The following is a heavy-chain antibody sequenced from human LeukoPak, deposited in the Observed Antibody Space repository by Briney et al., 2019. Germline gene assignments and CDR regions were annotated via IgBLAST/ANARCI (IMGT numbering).Heavy chain of an antibody. J-gene: IGHJ4*02. D-gene: IGHD3-22*01. V-gene: IGHV1-2*02. Sequence: GASVKVSCKASGYTFTGYYMHWVRQVPGQGLEWMGWINPNSGGTNYAQKFQGRVTMTRDTSISTAYMELSRLRSDDTAVYYCARDKTYYDSSGYYFDYWGQGTLVTVSS. CDR2: INPNSGGT. CDR1: GYTFTGYY. CDR3: ARDKTYYDSSGYYFDY.